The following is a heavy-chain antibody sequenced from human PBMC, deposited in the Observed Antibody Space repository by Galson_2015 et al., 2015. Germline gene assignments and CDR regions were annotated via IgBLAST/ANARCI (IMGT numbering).Heavy chain of an antibody. CDR1: GFTFSDYY. CDR2: ISTSGSEI. J-gene: IGHJ4*02. V-gene: IGHV3-11*01. Sequence: SLRLSCAASGFTFSDYYMSWIRQAPGKGLEWVSSISTSGSEINYADSVKGRFTIHRDNAKNSLFLQMNSLRADDTAVYFCARQVAIYGLFDYWGRGTLVTVSS. D-gene: IGHD4-17*01. CDR3: ARQVAIYGLFDY.